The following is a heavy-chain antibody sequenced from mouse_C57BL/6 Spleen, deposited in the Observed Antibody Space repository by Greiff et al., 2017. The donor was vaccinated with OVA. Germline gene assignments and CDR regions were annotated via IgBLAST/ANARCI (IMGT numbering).Heavy chain of an antibody. V-gene: IGHV14-3*01. D-gene: IGHD1-1*01. CDR3: ARWDYGSSYGYAMDY. CDR2: IDPANGNT. CDR1: GFTITNNY. J-gene: IGHJ4*01. Sequence: VQLQQSVAELVRPGASVKLSCTASGFTITNNYMHWVKQRPEQGLEWIGRIDPANGNTKYDPKFQGKATMTADTSSNTAYLQLSSLTTEDTAIYYCARWDYGSSYGYAMDYWGQGTSVTVSS.